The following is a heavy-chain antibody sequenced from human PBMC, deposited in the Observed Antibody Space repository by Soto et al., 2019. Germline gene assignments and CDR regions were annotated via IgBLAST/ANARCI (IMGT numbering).Heavy chain of an antibody. J-gene: IGHJ4*02. CDR1: GFTFSSYW. CDR3: ATDTYCPATCYRGHGN. V-gene: IGHV3-7*01. CDR2: MNQHGSDI. Sequence: EVQLVESGGDLVQPGGSLRLSCAASGFTFSSYWMAWVRQSPGKGLEWVASMNQHGSDIQYGDSVKGRFTIPRDNARNLLYLQMNNLRAEDTAIYYRATDTYCPATCYRGHGNWGQGTVLSVSS. D-gene: IGHD2-8*02.